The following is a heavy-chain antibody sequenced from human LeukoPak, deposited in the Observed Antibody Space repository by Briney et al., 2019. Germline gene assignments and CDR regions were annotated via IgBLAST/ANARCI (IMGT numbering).Heavy chain of an antibody. CDR3: ARLISGVRGVIITGNWFDP. CDR2: IYPGDSDT. V-gene: IGHV5-51*01. Sequence: GESLKISCKGSGYRFTTHWIAWVRQMPGKGLEWMGIIYPGDSDTRYSPSFQGQVTISADKSISTAYLQWSSLEASDTAMYYCARLISGVRGVIITGNWFDPWGQGTLVTVSS. CDR1: GYRFTTHW. J-gene: IGHJ5*02. D-gene: IGHD3-10*01.